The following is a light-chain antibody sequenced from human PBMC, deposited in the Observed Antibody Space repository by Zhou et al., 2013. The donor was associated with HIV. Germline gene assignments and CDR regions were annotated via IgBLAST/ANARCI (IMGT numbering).Light chain of an antibody. Sequence: DIQLTQSPSFLSASVGDRVTITCRASQGISSYLAWYQQKPGKAPKLLIYAASTLQSGVPSRFSGSGSGTEFTLTISSLQPEDFATYFCLQHNSFPQTFGQGTQVE. V-gene: IGKV1-9*01. CDR1: QGISSY. J-gene: IGKJ1*01. CDR2: AAS. CDR3: LQHNSFPQT.